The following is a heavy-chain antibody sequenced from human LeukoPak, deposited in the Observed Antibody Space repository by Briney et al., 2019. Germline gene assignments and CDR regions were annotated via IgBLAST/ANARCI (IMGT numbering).Heavy chain of an antibody. Sequence: PGGSLRLSCAATGFTVSNNYMSWVRQAPGKGLEWVSVIYSGGSTSYADSVKGRFTISRDNSKNTLYLQMSSLRAEDTAVHYCARGRYSTGWSDYWGQGTLVTVSS. D-gene: IGHD6-19*01. J-gene: IGHJ4*02. CDR2: IYSGGST. CDR3: ARGRYSTGWSDY. CDR1: GFTVSNNY. V-gene: IGHV3-66*01.